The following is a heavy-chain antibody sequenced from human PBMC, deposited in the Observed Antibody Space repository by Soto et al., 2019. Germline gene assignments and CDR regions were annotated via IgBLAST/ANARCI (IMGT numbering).Heavy chain of an antibody. V-gene: IGHV3-74*01. Sequence: EVQLVESGGGLVQPGGSLRLSCAASGLIFSNYKMHWVRQAPGKGLVWVSRINTDGSITDYADSVKGRFTVSRDNAKNTMYLQTNSLTADDTAVYYCARDTNGLYYWGQGTLVTVSS. D-gene: IGHD2-8*01. CDR3: ARDTNGLYY. J-gene: IGHJ4*02. CDR1: GLIFSNYK. CDR2: INTDGSIT.